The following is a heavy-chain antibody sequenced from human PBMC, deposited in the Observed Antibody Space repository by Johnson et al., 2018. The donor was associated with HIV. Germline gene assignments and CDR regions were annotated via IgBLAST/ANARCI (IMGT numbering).Heavy chain of an antibody. J-gene: IGHJ3*02. V-gene: IGHV3-20*04. CDR3: ARDMGGVVKEARSFDI. CDR1: GFIFDDYA. CDR2: INWNGGST. D-gene: IGHD3-10*01. Sequence: VQLVESGGGVVRPGGSLRLSCATSGFIFDDYAMGWVRQVPGKGLEWVSGINWNGGSTGSADSVKGRFTISSDNAKNSLYLQMNSLRAEDTAVYYCARDMGGVVKEARSFDIWGQGTMVTVSS.